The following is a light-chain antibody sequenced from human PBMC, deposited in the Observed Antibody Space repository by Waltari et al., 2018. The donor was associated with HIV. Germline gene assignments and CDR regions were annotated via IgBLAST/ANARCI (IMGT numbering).Light chain of an antibody. CDR3: QQYGNSPYT. J-gene: IGKJ2*01. CDR2: GAS. CDR1: QSVSSSS. Sequence: EIVLTQSPGTLSLSPGDRATLTCRASQSVSSSSLAWYQQRPGQAPRLLVNGASSRATGVPDRFSGSGSETDFTLTIIRLEPEDCAVYYCQQYGNSPYTFGHGMKLEIK. V-gene: IGKV3-20*01.